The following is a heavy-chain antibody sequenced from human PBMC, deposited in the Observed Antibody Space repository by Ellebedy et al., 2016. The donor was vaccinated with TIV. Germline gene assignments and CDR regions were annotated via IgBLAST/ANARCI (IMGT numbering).Heavy chain of an antibody. CDR3: ARVDSDLVTVDEYHYYMDV. CDR1: NGSISNSSYY. Sequence: SETLSLTCTGSNGSISNSSYYWGWIRQPPGKGLEWMGSIYYSGSTHYNPSLKSRVSISVDTSENQFSLNLTSVTAADTAVYYCARVDSDLVTVDEYHYYMDVWGKGTTVTVSS. CDR2: IYYSGST. V-gene: IGHV4-39*02. D-gene: IGHD5-18*01. J-gene: IGHJ6*03.